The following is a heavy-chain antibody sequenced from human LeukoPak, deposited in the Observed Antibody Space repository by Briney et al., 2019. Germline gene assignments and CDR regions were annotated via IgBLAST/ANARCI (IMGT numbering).Heavy chain of an antibody. CDR3: ARDVYSSGWYGGFEH. V-gene: IGHV3-66*01. CDR2: IHSGGST. Sequence: PGGSLRLSCAASGFTVNNIYVSWVRQAPGKGLEWVSVIHSGGSTYYAASVKGRFTMSKDRSKNTLYLQMDSLRAEDTGVYYCARDVYSSGWYGGFEHWGQGALVTVSS. J-gene: IGHJ4*02. D-gene: IGHD6-19*01. CDR1: GFTVNNIY.